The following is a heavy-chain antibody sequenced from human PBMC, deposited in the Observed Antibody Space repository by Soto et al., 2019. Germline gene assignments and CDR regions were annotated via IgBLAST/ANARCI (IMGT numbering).Heavy chain of an antibody. D-gene: IGHD3-16*01. V-gene: IGHV3-23*01. CDR1: GVTFNNSA. J-gene: IGHJ5*01. CDR2: ISATGGGT. Sequence: GGALGLSSDSSGVTFNNSAIRRIRQAPGKGLEWVSLISATGGGTYYADSVKGRFSISRDNSKNTLYLQMNSLRAEDTAVYYCVKDRRAGGNSAFYFDFWGQGAKVTVSS. CDR3: VKDRRAGGNSAFYFDF.